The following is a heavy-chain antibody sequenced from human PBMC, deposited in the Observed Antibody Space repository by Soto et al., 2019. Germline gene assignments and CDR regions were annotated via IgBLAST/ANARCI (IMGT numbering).Heavy chain of an antibody. CDR2: ISGSGGST. V-gene: IGHV3-23*01. J-gene: IGHJ4*02. Sequence: GGSLRLSCAASGFTFSNYAMNWVRQAPGKGLEWVSAISGSGGSTYYADSVKGRFTISRDNSKNTLYLQMNSLRAEDTAVYYCAKAPVVATIPGYWGQGTLVTVSS. CDR3: AKAPVVATIPGY. CDR1: GFTFSNYA. D-gene: IGHD5-12*01.